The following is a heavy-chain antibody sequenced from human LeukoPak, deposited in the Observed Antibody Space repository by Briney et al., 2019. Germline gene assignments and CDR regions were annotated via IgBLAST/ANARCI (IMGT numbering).Heavy chain of an antibody. J-gene: IGHJ4*02. CDR1: GGSISSYY. CDR3: ARHGLRYGGYDY. Sequence: SETLSLTCTVSGGSISSYYWSWIRQPPGKGLEWIGYIYYSGSTNYNPSLKSRVTISVDTSKNQFSLKLSSVTAADTAVYYCARHGLRYGGYDYGGQGTLVTVSS. V-gene: IGHV4-59*08. D-gene: IGHD5-12*01. CDR2: IYYSGST.